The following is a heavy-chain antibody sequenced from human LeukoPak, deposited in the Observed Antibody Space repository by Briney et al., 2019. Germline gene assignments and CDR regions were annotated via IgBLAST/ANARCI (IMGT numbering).Heavy chain of an antibody. J-gene: IGHJ4*02. V-gene: IGHV1-69*04. CDR2: IIPILGIA. Sequence: ASVKVSCKASGGTFSSYAISWVRQAPGQGLEWMGRIIPILGIANYAQKFQGRVTITADKSTSTAYMELSSLRSEDTAVYYCARGVGSSAPLDYWGQGTLVTVSS. D-gene: IGHD6-19*01. CDR3: ARGVGSSAPLDY. CDR1: GGTFSSYA.